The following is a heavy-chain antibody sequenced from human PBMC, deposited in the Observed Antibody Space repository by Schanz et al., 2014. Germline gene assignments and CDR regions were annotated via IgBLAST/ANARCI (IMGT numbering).Heavy chain of an antibody. CDR2: ISYSGST. J-gene: IGHJ6*02. D-gene: IGHD2-8*02. CDR1: GGSVSSGGDY. Sequence: QVQLQESGPGLVKPSQTLSLTCTVSGGSVSSGGDYWSWIRQHPGKGLEWIGFISYSGSTSYNPSLKSRVTISVNTSKNQFSLKLNSVTAADTAVYYCARDSLRGATGGYGMDVWGQGTTVTVS. V-gene: IGHV4-31*03. CDR3: ARDSLRGATGGYGMDV.